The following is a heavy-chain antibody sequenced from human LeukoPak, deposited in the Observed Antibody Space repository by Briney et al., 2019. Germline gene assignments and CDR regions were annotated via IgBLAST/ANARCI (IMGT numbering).Heavy chain of an antibody. V-gene: IGHV4-4*02. CDR3: ARALGFYYYYYYMDV. J-gene: IGHJ6*03. CDR2: IYHSGST. D-gene: IGHD2-15*01. CDR1: GGSISSSNW. Sequence: SETLSLTCAVSGGSISSSNWWSWVRQPPGKGLEWIGEIYHSGSTNYNPSLKSRVTISVDKSKNQFSLKLSSVTAADTAVYYCARALGFYYYYYYMDVWGKGTTVTVSS.